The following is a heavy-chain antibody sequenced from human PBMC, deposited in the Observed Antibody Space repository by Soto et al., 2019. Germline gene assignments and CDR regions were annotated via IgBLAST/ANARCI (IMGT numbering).Heavy chain of an antibody. V-gene: IGHV3-48*01. D-gene: IGHD3-10*01. CDR2: ISSSSSTI. CDR1: GFTFSSYS. J-gene: IGHJ4*02. CDR3: ARVRTSGFDY. Sequence: EVQLVESGGGLVQPGGSLRLSCAASGFTFSSYSMNWVRQAPGKGLEWVSYISSSSSTIYYADAVKGRFTISRDNAKNSLYLQLNSLTAEDTAVYYCARVRTSGFDYWVQGTLVTVSS.